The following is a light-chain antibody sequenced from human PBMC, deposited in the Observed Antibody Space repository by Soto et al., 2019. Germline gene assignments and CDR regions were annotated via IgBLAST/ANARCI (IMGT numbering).Light chain of an antibody. V-gene: IGKV1-5*01. CDR3: QQYYSFPRT. Sequence: DIQMTQSPSTLSASVGDRVTITCRASQSISSWLAWYQQKPGKAPKLLIYDASSLESGVPSRFSGSGSGTDFTLTISCLQSEDFATYCCQQYYSFPRTFGGGTKVDIK. CDR1: QSISSW. CDR2: DAS. J-gene: IGKJ4*01.